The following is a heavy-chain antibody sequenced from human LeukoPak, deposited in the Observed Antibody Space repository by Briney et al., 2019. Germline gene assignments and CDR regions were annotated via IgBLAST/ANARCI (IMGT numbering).Heavy chain of an antibody. CDR1: GFTFSDYD. CDR3: GRAFPPLRTSSAGDL. J-gene: IGHJ4*02. V-gene: IGHV3-21*01. D-gene: IGHD3-16*01. Sequence: GGSLRLSCSASGFTFSDYDRNWVRQAPGKGLEWVSSISGLSSYTYYGESVKGRFSISRDNAKNSPYLQMNSLGAEDTATYYCGRAFPPLRTSSAGDLWGQGILVTVSS. CDR2: ISGLSSYT.